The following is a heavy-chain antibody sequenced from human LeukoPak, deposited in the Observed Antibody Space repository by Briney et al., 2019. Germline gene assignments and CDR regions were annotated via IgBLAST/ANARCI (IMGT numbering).Heavy chain of an antibody. J-gene: IGHJ4*02. CDR2: INWNGGST. D-gene: IGHD3-22*01. V-gene: IGHV3-20*04. Sequence: GGSLRLSCAASGFTFDDYGMSWVRQAPGKGLEWVSGINWNGGSTGYADSVKGRFTISRDNAKNSLYLQMNSLRAEDTALYYCARDYAIYDSSGYYYSDYFDYWGQGILVTVSS. CDR3: ARDYAIYDSSGYYYSDYFDY. CDR1: GFTFDDYG.